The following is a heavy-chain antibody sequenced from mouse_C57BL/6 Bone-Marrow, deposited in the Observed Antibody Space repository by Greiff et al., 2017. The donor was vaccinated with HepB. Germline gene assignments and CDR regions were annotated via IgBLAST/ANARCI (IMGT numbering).Heavy chain of an antibody. CDR2: IYPGSGNT. J-gene: IGHJ2*01. V-gene: IGHV1-76*01. CDR1: GYTFTDYY. Sequence: QVQLQQSGAELVRPGASVKLSCKASGYTFTDYYINWVKQRPGQGLEWIARIYPGSGNTYYNEKFKGKATLTAEKSSSTAYMQLSSLTSEDSAVYFCARSGDGYLYYFDYWGQGTTLTVSS. D-gene: IGHD2-3*01. CDR3: ARSGDGYLYYFDY.